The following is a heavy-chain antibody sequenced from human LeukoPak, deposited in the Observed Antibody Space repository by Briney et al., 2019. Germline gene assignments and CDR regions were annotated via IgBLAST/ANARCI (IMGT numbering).Heavy chain of an antibody. CDR1: GGTFSSYA. CDR3: ARDRPYSSSSWWYFDL. D-gene: IGHD6-6*01. Sequence: SVKVSCKASGGTFSSYAISWVRQAPGQGLEWMVGIIPIFGTANYAQKFQGRVTITTDESTSTAYMELSSLRSEDTAVYYCARDRPYSSSSWWYFDLWGRGTLVTVSS. CDR2: IIPIFGTA. V-gene: IGHV1-69*05. J-gene: IGHJ2*01.